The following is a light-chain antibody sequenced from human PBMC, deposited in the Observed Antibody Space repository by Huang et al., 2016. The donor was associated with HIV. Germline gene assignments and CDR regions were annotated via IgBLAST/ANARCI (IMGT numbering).Light chain of an antibody. V-gene: IGKV3-11*01. J-gene: IGKJ1*01. CDR2: DAS. Sequence: EIVLTQSPATLSLSPGERATLSCRASQSVSSYLAWYQQKPGQAPRLLIDDASNRATGIPARFSGSGSGTDFTLTISSLEPEDFAVYHCQQRSNWPRTFGQGTKVEIK. CDR3: QQRSNWPRT. CDR1: QSVSSY.